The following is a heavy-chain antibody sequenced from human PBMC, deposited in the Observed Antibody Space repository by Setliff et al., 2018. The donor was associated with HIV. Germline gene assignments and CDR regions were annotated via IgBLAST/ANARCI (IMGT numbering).Heavy chain of an antibody. V-gene: IGHV5-51*01. J-gene: IGHJ6*03. CDR1: GYSFSNYW. Sequence: PGESPKISCKGSGYSFSNYWIGWVRQMPGKGLEWMGIVYPGDSDTRYSPSFEGQVTISADKSISTAYLQWSSLKASDSAMYYCARLLNGYNSYDYYYMDVWGKGTTVTVSS. CDR2: VYPGDSDT. D-gene: IGHD5-12*01. CDR3: ARLLNGYNSYDYYYMDV.